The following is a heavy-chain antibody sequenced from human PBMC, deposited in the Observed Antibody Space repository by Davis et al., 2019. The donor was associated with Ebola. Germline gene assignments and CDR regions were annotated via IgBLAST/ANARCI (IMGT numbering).Heavy chain of an antibody. CDR2: IYHSGST. J-gene: IGHJ4*02. CDR3: ARVYWNYNFDY. CDR1: GGSISSGGYS. D-gene: IGHD1-7*01. Sequence: MPSETLSLTCAVSGGSISSGGYSWSWIRQPPGKGLEWIGYIYHSGSTYYNPSLKSRVTISVDTSKNQFSLKLSSVTAADTAVYYCARVYWNYNFDYWGQGTLVTVSS. V-gene: IGHV4-30-2*01.